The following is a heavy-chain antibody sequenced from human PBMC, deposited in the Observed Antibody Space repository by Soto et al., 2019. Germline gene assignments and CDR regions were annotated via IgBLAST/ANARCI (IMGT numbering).Heavy chain of an antibody. D-gene: IGHD3-22*01. J-gene: IGHJ4*02. CDR1: GVSISTTNW. V-gene: IGHV4-4*02. Sequence: QVQLQEPGPGRVKPSGTLSLTCAVSGVSISTTNWWSWVRQPPGKGLEWIGEIYHTENTNYNPSLKSRVTISVDKSKNQYSLKLSSVTAADTAVYYCARGCDRSGFYSPVGGAFDYWGLGTLVTVSS. CDR3: ARGCDRSGFYSPVGGAFDY. CDR2: IYHTENT.